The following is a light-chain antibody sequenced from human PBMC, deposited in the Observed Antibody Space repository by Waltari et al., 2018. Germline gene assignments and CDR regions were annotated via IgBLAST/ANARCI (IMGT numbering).Light chain of an antibody. Sequence: DIQMTQSPSSLSASVGDRVTITCRASQSISSYLNWYQQKPGKDPKLLVYAASSLQSVVPSRFSGSGSWTDFTLTISSLQPEDFATYYCQQSYSTPLTFGGGTKVEIK. J-gene: IGKJ4*01. CDR1: QSISSY. CDR3: QQSYSTPLT. CDR2: AAS. V-gene: IGKV1-39*01.